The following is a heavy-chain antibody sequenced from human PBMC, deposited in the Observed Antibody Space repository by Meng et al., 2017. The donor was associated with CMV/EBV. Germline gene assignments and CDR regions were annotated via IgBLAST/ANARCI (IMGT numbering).Heavy chain of an antibody. Sequence: GESLKISCAASGFTVSSNYMSWVRQAPGQGLEWVSFISGSGGTTYYADSVEGRFTISRDNSGNTLYLQMSSLRVEDTAIYYCAKDRCSTTSCPLDYWGQGTLVTVSS. CDR1: GFTVSSNY. CDR3: AKDRCSTTSCPLDY. D-gene: IGHD2-2*01. J-gene: IGHJ4*02. CDR2: ISGSGGTT. V-gene: IGHV3-23*01.